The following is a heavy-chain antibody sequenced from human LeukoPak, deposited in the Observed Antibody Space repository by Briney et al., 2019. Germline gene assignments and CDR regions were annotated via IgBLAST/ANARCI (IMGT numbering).Heavy chain of an antibody. CDR3: ARDTMVRGKANYYYYYYMDV. Sequence: PSETLSLTCTVSGGSISSYYWSWIRQPPGKGLEWIGYIYYSGSTNYNPSLKSRVTISVDTSKNQFPLKLSSVTAADTAVYYCARDTMVRGKANYYYYYYMDVWGKGTTVTISS. D-gene: IGHD3-10*01. J-gene: IGHJ6*03. CDR2: IYYSGST. CDR1: GGSISSYY. V-gene: IGHV4-59*01.